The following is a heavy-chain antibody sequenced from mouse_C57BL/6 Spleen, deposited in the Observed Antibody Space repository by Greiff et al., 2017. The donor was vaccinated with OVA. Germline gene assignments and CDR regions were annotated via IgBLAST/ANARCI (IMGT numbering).Heavy chain of an antibody. Sequence: VQLKQSGPELVKPGASVKMSCKASGYTFTDYNMHWVKQSHGKSLEWIGYINPNNGGTSYNQKFKGKATLTVNKSSSTASMELRSLTSEDSAVYYCARVTTVVATGGFDYWGQGTTLTVSS. D-gene: IGHD1-1*01. CDR2: INPNNGGT. V-gene: IGHV1-22*01. CDR3: ARVTTVVATGGFDY. CDR1: GYTFTDYN. J-gene: IGHJ2*01.